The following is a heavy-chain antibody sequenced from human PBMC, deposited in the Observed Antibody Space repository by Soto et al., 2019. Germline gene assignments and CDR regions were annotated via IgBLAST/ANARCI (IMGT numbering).Heavy chain of an antibody. V-gene: IGHV4-4*02. CDR3: ARAAAGGDSGIDVIDY. J-gene: IGHJ4*02. CDR1: GGSIRSSNQ. Sequence: PSETLPLTCAVSGGSIRSSNQCSWVRQAPGKGLEWIGEIYHSGRTNYNPSLKSRFTISVDKSKNQFSLKLSSETTAATAVYYYARAAAGGDSGIDVIDYWRQGALVPVSS. CDR2: IYHSGRT. D-gene: IGHD5-12*01.